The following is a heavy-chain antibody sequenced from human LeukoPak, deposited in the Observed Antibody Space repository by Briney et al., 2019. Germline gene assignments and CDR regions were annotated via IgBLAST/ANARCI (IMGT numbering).Heavy chain of an antibody. D-gene: IGHD6-13*01. CDR1: GFTFSNAW. J-gene: IGHJ4*02. V-gene: IGHV3-15*01. Sequence: PGGSLRLSCAASGFTFSNAWMSWVRQAPGKGLEWVGRIKSRTDGGTTDYAAPVKGRFTISRDDSKNTLYLQMNSLRAEDTAFYFCAKVSRSCLDNWGQGTLVAVSS. CDR3: AKVSRSCLDN. CDR2: IKSRTDGGTT.